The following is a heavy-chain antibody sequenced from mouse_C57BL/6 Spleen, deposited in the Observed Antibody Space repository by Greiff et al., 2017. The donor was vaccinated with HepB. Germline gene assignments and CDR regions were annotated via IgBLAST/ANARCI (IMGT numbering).Heavy chain of an antibody. CDR3: ARQLGTEDYFDY. V-gene: IGHV1-69*01. CDR1: GYTFTSYW. D-gene: IGHD4-1*02. Sequence: QVQLQQPGAELVMPGASVKLSCKASGYTFTSYWMHWVKQRPGQGLEWIGEIDPSDSYTNYNQKFKGKSTLTVDKSSSTAYMQLSSLTSEDSAVYYCARQLGTEDYFDYWGQGTTLTVSS. J-gene: IGHJ2*01. CDR2: IDPSDSYT.